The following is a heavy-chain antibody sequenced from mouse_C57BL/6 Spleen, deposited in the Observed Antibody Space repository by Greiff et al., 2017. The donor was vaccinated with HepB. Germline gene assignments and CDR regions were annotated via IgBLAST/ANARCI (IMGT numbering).Heavy chain of an antibody. CDR1: GYTFTSYW. D-gene: IGHD4-1*01. V-gene: IGHV1-69*01. CDR2: IDPSDSYT. Sequence: QVQLKQPGAELVMPGASVKLSCKASGYTFTSYWMHWVKQRPGQGLEWIGEIDPSDSYTNYNQKFKGKSTLTVDKSSSTAYMQLSSLTSEDSAVYYCARLVANRGPAYWGQGTLVTVSA. CDR3: ARLVANRGPAY. J-gene: IGHJ3*01.